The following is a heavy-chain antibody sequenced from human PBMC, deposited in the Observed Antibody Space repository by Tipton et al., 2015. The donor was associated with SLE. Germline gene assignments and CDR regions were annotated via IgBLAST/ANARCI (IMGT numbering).Heavy chain of an antibody. V-gene: IGHV4-31*03. CDR3: ARDVEGSVWYFDL. J-gene: IGHJ2*01. CDR2: IYYSGST. Sequence: TLSLTCSVSGGSFSATNYYWGWVRQHPGKGLEWIGYIYYSGSTYYNPSLKSRVTISVDTSKNQFSLKLSSVTAADTAVYYCARDVEGSVWYFDLWGRGTLVTVSS. CDR1: GGSFSATNYY.